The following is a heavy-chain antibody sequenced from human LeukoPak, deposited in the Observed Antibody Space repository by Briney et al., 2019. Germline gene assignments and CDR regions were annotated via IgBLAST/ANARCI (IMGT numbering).Heavy chain of an antibody. V-gene: IGHV4-61*01. Sequence: SETLSLTCTVSGGSVSSGSYYWSWIRQPPGKGLEWIGYIYYSGSTNYNPSLKSRVTISVDTSKNQFSLKLSSVTAADTAVYYCARGVCSGGSCYSEWNYWGQGTLVTVSS. CDR2: IYYSGST. D-gene: IGHD2-15*01. CDR1: GGSVSSGSYY. CDR3: ARGVCSGGSCYSEWNY. J-gene: IGHJ4*02.